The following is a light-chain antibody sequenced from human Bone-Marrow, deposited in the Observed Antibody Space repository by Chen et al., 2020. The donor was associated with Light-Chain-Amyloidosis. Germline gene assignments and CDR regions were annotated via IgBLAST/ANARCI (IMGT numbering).Light chain of an antibody. Sequence: SYVLTQPPSVSVAPGQTAAITCGGYNIGTNKGVHWYQQKPGQAPVMVMSSESPRPSGIPERFAGSNSGNTATLTISRVEAWDEADYYCHVWHSSSQHNVFGTGTKVTVL. CDR3: HVWHSSSQHNV. CDR1: NIGTNKG. J-gene: IGLJ1*01. V-gene: IGLV3-21*04. CDR2: SES.